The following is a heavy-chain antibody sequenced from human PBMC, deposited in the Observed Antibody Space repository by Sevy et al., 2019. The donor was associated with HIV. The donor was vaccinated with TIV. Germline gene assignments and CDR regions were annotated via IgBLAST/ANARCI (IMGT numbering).Heavy chain of an antibody. D-gene: IGHD2-21*01. Sequence: SETLSLTCSVSGASISSSTYYWGWIRPPPGKGLEWIGSVYFSGSTRYNPSLQSRVTISVDTSKNQFSLNLNSVTAADTAMYYCARHLIGDLYFFDYWGQGTLVTVSS. J-gene: IGHJ4*02. CDR1: GASISSSTYY. V-gene: IGHV4-39*01. CDR3: ARHLIGDLYFFDY. CDR2: VYFSGST.